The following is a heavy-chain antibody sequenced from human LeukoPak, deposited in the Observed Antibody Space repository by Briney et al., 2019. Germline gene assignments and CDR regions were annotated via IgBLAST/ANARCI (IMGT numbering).Heavy chain of an antibody. J-gene: IGHJ4*02. CDR1: GYTFTSYY. D-gene: IGHD5-18*01. CDR3: AAIQPNYYFDY. V-gene: IGHV1-46*01. Sequence: GASVKVSCKASGYTFTSYYMHWVRQAPGQGLEWMGIINPSGGSTSYAQKFQGRVTTTRDTSTRTVYMELSSLRSEDTAVYYCAAIQPNYYFDYWGQGTLVTVSS. CDR2: INPSGGST.